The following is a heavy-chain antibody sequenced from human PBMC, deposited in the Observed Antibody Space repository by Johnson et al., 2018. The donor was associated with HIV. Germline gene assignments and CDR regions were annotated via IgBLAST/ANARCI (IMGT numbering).Heavy chain of an antibody. CDR1: GFTFSDYY. Sequence: VQLVESGGGLVKPGGSLRLSCAASGFTFSDYYMSWIRQAPGKGLEWVSGISWNSGSIGYADSVKGRFTISRDNAKNSLYLQMNSLRAEDTALYYCAKTVAATTDAFDIWGQGTMVTVSS. J-gene: IGHJ3*02. V-gene: IGHV3-9*01. CDR3: AKTVAATTDAFDI. CDR2: ISWNSGSI. D-gene: IGHD2-15*01.